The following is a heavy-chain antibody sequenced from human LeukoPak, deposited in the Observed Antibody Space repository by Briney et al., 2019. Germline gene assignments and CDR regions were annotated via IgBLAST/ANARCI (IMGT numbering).Heavy chain of an antibody. CDR1: GGCISTYY. CDR3: ARGRGNFDY. V-gene: IGHV4-59*01. CDR2: LYYSGTT. Sequence: PSETLSLTCTVCGGCISTYYWSWIRQPPGKGLEWIGYLYYSGTTNYNPSLKSRVTISVDTSKNQFSLKLSSVTAADTAVYYCARGRGNFDYWGQGTLVTVFS. J-gene: IGHJ4*02.